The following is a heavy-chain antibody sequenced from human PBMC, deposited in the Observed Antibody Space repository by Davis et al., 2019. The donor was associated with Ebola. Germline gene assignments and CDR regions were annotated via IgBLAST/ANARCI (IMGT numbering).Heavy chain of an antibody. J-gene: IGHJ3*02. V-gene: IGHV3-23*01. CDR3: AKDSGKPWELQSDAFDI. CDR1: GFTFINAW. CDR2: ISGSGGST. D-gene: IGHD1-26*01. Sequence: PGGSLRLSCAASGFTFINAWMSWVRQAPGKGLEWVSAISGSGGSTYYADSVKGRFTISRDNSKNTLYLQMNSLRAEDTAVYYCAKDSGKPWELQSDAFDIWGQGTMVTVSS.